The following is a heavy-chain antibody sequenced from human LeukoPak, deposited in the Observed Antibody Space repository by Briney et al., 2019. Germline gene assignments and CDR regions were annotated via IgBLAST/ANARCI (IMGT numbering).Heavy chain of an antibody. CDR1: GLTFSSYP. CDR3: ARESTVAGAFDI. V-gene: IGHV3-30-3*01. J-gene: IGHJ3*02. D-gene: IGHD6-19*01. Sequence: PGGSLRLSCAASGLTFSSYPLHWVRQAPGKGLEWVTLISYDGSKIYYADSVKGRFTISRDNSKNTLYLQMNSLRAEDTAVYYCARESTVAGAFDIWGQGTMVTVSS. CDR2: ISYDGSKI.